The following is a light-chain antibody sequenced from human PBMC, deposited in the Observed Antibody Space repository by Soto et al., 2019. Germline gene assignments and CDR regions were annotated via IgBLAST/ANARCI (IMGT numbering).Light chain of an antibody. V-gene: IGKV3-15*01. J-gene: IGKJ2*01. CDR2: GAS. CDR1: QSVSSN. Sequence: EIVMTQSPATLSVSPGERATLSCRASQSVSSNLAWYQQKPGQAPRLLIYGASTRATGIPDRFSGSGSGTEFTLTIGSLQPDDFANYYCQQYDTYFRYTFGQGTKLDIK. CDR3: QQYDTYFRYT.